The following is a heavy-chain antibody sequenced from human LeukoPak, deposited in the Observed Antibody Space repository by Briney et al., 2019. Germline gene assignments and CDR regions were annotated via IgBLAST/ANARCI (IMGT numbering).Heavy chain of an antibody. V-gene: IGHV4-39*07. J-gene: IGHJ6*03. CDR1: GGSISDDSYH. CDR2: IYHSGDT. D-gene: IGHD1-26*01. Sequence: PSETLSLTCLVSGGSISDDSYHWVWIRQPPGEGLEWIGSIYHSGDTYFNPSLKSRVTISVDASKNQFSLKLSSVTAADTAVYYCARGMGGARDYYYYMDVWGKGTTVTISS. CDR3: ARGMGGARDYYYYMDV.